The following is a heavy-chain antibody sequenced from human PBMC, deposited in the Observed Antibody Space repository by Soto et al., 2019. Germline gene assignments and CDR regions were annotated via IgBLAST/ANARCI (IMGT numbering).Heavy chain of an antibody. CDR1: GFTFSSYW. CDR3: AVSWYFGEFGLDV. D-gene: IGHD3-10*01. CDR2: INKDGSEE. J-gene: IGHJ4*02. V-gene: IGHV3-7*02. Sequence: DVQLVESGGGLVQPGGSLRLSCEVSGFTFSSYWMTWVRQAPGKGLEWVANINKDGSEEKYMDSVKGRFIVSRDNGKSSMYLEMNSLRAEDTAVYYCAVSWYFGEFGLDVWGQVTRVTVSS.